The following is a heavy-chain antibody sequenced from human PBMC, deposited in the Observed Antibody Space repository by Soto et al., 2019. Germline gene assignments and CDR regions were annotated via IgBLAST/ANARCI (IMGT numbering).Heavy chain of an antibody. CDR2: IKQDESEK. CDR1: GFTFSSDW. V-gene: IGHV3-7*03. D-gene: IGHD3-9*01. Sequence: EVQLVESGGGLVQPGGSLRLSRVASGFTFSSDWMSWVRQAPGKGLEWVATIKQDESEKYYVDSVKGRFTVSRDNTKNSLYLQMNSVRAEDTAVYYCARGDYFDRRFDFWGQGALVTVSS. J-gene: IGHJ4*02. CDR3: ARGDYFDRRFDF.